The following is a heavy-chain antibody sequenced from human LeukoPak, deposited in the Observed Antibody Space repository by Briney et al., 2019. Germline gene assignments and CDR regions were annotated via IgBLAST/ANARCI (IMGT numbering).Heavy chain of an antibody. V-gene: IGHV7-4-1*02. CDR3: AREVVPGAFDI. D-gene: IGHD6-6*01. CDR1: GYTFTNYA. J-gene: IGHJ3*02. CDR2: INTNTGNP. Sequence: ASVKVSCKASGYTFTNYAMNWVRQAPGQGLKWMGWINTNTGNPTYAQGFTGRFVFSLDTSVSTAYLQISSLKAEDTAVYYCAREVVPGAFDIWGQGTMVTVSS.